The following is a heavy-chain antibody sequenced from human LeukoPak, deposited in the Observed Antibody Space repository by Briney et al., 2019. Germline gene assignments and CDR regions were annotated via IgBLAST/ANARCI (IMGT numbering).Heavy chain of an antibody. CDR1: SGSLSGYY. J-gene: IGHJ2*01. Sequence: SETLSLTCGVSSGSLSGYYWRWIRQPPGGGLEWLGEITHSGSPNYNPSLKSRVTISGDTSKKQFSLNLTSVTAADTGGYYCARGVDLWGRGTPVTVSS. CDR3: ARGVDL. V-gene: IGHV4-34*01. CDR2: ITHSGSP.